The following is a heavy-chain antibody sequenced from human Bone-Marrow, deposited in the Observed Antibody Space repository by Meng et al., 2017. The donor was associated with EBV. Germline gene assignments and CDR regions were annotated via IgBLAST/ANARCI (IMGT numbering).Heavy chain of an antibody. Sequence: QVQLVESGGGVVQPGRSLSLSCSASGFTFSSYGMHWVRQAPGKGLEWVAVIWYDGSNKYYADSVKGRFTISRDNSKNTLYLQMNSLRAEDTAVYYCARAPYYGDSSWSFDLWGRGTLGTVSP. J-gene: IGHJ2*01. V-gene: IGHV3-33*01. CDR2: IWYDGSNK. CDR1: GFTFSSYG. D-gene: IGHD4-17*01. CDR3: ARAPYYGDSSWSFDL.